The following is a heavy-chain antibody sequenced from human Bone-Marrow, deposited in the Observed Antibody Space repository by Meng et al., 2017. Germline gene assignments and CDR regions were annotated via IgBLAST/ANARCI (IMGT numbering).Heavy chain of an antibody. CDR3: ARDRGGIDY. J-gene: IGHJ4*02. CDR2: ISYDGSNK. Sequence: QLVESAGAVVQPGRSLRLSCAASGFTFSRYAMHWVRQAPGKGLEWVAVISYDGSNKYSADSVTGRFTISRDNSKNTLYLQMNSLRAEDTAVYYCARDRGGIDYWGQGTLVTVSS. CDR1: GFTFSRYA. D-gene: IGHD2-15*01. V-gene: IGHV3-30*01.